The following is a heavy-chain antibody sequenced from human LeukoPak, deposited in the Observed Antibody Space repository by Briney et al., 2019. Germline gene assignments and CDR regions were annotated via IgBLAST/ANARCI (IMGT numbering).Heavy chain of an antibody. CDR2: VTSRAGA. Sequence: GGSLRLSCAASGFILSSHGMSWVRQAPGKGLEWVSTVTSRAGAEYTDSVKGRFITSRDNSGNTLFLQMNSLRAEDTAVYYCATTRPYGTTWAGAFEDWGQGTPVTVSS. CDR3: ATTRPYGTTWAGAFED. CDR1: GFILSSHG. V-gene: IGHV3-23*01. J-gene: IGHJ4*02. D-gene: IGHD6-19*01.